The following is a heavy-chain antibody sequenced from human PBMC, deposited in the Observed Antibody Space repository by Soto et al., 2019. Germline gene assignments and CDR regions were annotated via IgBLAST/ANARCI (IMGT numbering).Heavy chain of an antibody. CDR2: ISGSAGSSGP. Sequence: DVQLLESGGGLVQPGGSLRLSCVAYGFTFSTYTMSWVRQAPGKGLEWVSVISGSAGSSGPSYADSVQGRFSISRDNARNTLYLQMNSLRGEDTAMYYCAKARCSTANCYVPEYWGQGTRVTVSS. CDR3: AKARCSTANCYVPEY. V-gene: IGHV3-23*01. D-gene: IGHD2-2*01. CDR1: GFTFSTYT. J-gene: IGHJ4*02.